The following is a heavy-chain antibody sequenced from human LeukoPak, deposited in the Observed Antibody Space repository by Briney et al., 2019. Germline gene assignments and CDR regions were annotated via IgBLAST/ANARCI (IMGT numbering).Heavy chain of an antibody. J-gene: IGHJ3*02. D-gene: IGHD3-3*01. CDR2: ISSSSSYI. V-gene: IGHV3-21*01. CDR1: GFTFSSYS. CDR3: ARMSGVRDAFDI. Sequence: GGSLRLSCAASGFTFSSYSMNWVRQAPGKGLEWVSSISSSSSYIYYADSVKGRFTISRDNAKNSLYLQMNSLRAEDTAVYYCARMSGVRDAFDIWGQGTMVTVSS.